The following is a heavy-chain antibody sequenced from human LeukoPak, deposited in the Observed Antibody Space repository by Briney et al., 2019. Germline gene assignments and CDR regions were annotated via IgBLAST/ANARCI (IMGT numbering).Heavy chain of an antibody. V-gene: IGHV5-51*01. CDR2: IYPGDSDT. CDR1: GYSSTSYW. J-gene: IGHJ4*02. Sequence: GESLKISCKGSGYSSTSYWIGRVRQMPGKGLEWMGIIYPGDSDTRYSPSFQGQVTISADKSISTAYLQWSSLKASDTAMYYCAIRHYDFWSGYYSARFDYWGQGTLVTVSS. CDR3: AIRHYDFWSGYYSARFDY. D-gene: IGHD3-3*01.